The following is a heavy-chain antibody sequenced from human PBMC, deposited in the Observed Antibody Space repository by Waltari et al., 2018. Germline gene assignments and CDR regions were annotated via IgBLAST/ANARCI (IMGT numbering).Heavy chain of an antibody. CDR1: GFTFSSYW. D-gene: IGHD3-3*01. J-gene: IGHJ6*02. CDR3: ARPPIFGVVTHYYYYGMDV. V-gene: IGHV3-7*01. CDR2: IKQDGSEK. Sequence: EVQLVESGGGLVQPGGSLRLSCAASGFTFSSYWMSWVSRAPGKGREWVANIKQDGSEKYYVDSVKGRFTISRDNAKNSLYLQMNSLRAEDTAVYYCARPPIFGVVTHYYYYGMDVWGQGTTVTVSS.